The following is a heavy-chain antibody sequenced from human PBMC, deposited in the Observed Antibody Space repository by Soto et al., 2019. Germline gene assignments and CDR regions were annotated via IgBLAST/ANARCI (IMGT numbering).Heavy chain of an antibody. CDR2: ISDSGGGT. D-gene: IGHD1-1*01. J-gene: IGHJ6*02. CDR3: AKGNSGRYYYGMDV. V-gene: IGHV3-23*01. Sequence: EVQLLESGGGLVQPGGSLRLSCAAFGFTFSSYAMSWVRQAPGKGLEWVSAISDSGGGTYYADSVKGRFTISRDNSKTTLYLQKNCRRAEDTAVYYCAKGNSGRYYYGMDVWGQGTTVTVSS. CDR1: GFTFSSYA.